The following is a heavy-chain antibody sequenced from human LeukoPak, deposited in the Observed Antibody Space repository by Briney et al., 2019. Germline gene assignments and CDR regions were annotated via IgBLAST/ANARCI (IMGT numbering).Heavy chain of an antibody. CDR3: ARVGVSLAAAGTPLKYFQH. D-gene: IGHD6-13*01. J-gene: IGHJ1*01. CDR2: ISGYNGNR. CDR1: GYTFTSYG. Sequence: ASVKVSRKASGYTFTSYGISWVRQAPGQGLEWMGWISGYNGNRNYAQKFQGRVTMTTDTYTSTANMELRSLRSDDTAVYYCARVGVSLAAAGTPLKYFQHWGQGTLVTVSS. V-gene: IGHV1-18*01.